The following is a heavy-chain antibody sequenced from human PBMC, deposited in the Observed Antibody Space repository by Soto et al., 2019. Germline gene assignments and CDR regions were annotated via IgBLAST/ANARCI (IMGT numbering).Heavy chain of an antibody. CDR2: IIPIFGTA. CDR3: ARAYDPRDAYYFDY. V-gene: IGHV1-69*01. J-gene: IGHJ4*02. CDR1: GGTFSSYA. Sequence: QVQLVQSGAEVKKPGSSVKVSCKASGGTFSSYAISWVRQAPGQGLEWMGGIIPIFGTANYAQKFQGRVTITADESTSTAYMELSSLRSEDTDVYYCARAYDPRDAYYFDYWGQGTLVTVSS. D-gene: IGHD2-21*01.